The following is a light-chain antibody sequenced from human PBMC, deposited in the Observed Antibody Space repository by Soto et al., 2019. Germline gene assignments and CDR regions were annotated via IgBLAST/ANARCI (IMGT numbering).Light chain of an antibody. Sequence: DVQMTQSPSSLSASVGDRVTITCRASQSINSYLNWYQQKPGIAPKLLIYGASSLHRGVPSRFSGGGSGTDFILTISSLQPEDFAAYYCQQSYTTSWTFGQGTRVEIK. CDR3: QQSYTTSWT. V-gene: IGKV1-39*01. J-gene: IGKJ1*01. CDR2: GAS. CDR1: QSINSY.